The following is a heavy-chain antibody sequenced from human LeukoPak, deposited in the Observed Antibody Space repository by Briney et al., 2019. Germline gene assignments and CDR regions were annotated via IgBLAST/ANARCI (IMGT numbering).Heavy chain of an antibody. CDR3: ARGRVLRSYLTWRGDFFDY. J-gene: IGHJ4*02. V-gene: IGHV4-34*01. CDR2: XXXTGST. Sequence: ASETLSLTCAVYGGSFSGYYWSWIRQPPGKGXXXXXXXXXTGSTNYNPSLKSRVTISVDTSKNQFSLKLSSVTAADTAVYYCARGRVLRSYLTWRGDFFDYWGQGTLVTVSS. D-gene: IGHD3-3*01. CDR1: GGSFSGYY.